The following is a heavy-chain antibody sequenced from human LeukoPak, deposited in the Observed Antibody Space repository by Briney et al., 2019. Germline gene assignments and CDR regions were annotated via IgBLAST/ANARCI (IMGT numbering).Heavy chain of an antibody. J-gene: IGHJ5*02. Sequence: GASVKVSCKASGGTFSSYAISWVRQAPGQGLEWMGGIIPIFGTANYAQKFQGRVTITADESTSTAYMELSSLTSEDTAIYYCAADMAPTDPYKWFDPWGQGTQVTVSS. CDR3: AADMAPTDPYKWFDP. CDR1: GGTFSSYA. V-gene: IGHV1-69*13. D-gene: IGHD1-1*01. CDR2: IIPIFGTA.